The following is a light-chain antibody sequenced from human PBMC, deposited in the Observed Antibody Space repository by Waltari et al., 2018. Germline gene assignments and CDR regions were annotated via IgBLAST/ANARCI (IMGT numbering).Light chain of an antibody. CDR1: QSLVSSDGNTY. CDR2: KVS. CDR3: MQGTHWPWT. V-gene: IGKV2-30*01. J-gene: IGKJ1*01. Sequence: DVVMTQSPLSLPVTLGQPASISCWSSQSLVSSDGNTYFNWFQQRPGQSPRRLLYKVSNRDSGVPASFRGGGAGTDVTLRISRVAAEDVGVYYCMQGTHWPWTFGQGTKVEIK.